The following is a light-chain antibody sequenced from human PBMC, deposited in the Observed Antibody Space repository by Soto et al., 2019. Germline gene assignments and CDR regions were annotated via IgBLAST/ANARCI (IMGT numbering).Light chain of an antibody. V-gene: IGKV3-11*01. CDR1: QNVNYY. Sequence: EIVLTQSPATLSLSLGERATLSCRASQNVNYYLAWYQQRPGQAPRLLIYDASNRATGIPARFSGSGSGTDFTLTISSLEPEDFAVYYCQQRSNWPTFGPGTKVDIK. CDR3: QQRSNWPT. J-gene: IGKJ3*01. CDR2: DAS.